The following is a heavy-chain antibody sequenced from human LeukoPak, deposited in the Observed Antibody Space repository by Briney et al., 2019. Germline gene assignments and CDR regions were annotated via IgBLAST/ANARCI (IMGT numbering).Heavy chain of an antibody. D-gene: IGHD6-13*01. CDR3: ARHLGRYSSSWGFAY. J-gene: IGHJ4*02. CDR1: GGSISSYY. V-gene: IGHV4-59*08. CDR2: IYYSGST. Sequence: SETLSLTCTVSGGSISSYYWSWIRQPPGKGLEWIGYIYYSGSTNYNPSLKSRVTISVDTSKNQFSLKLSSVTAADTAVYYCARHLGRYSSSWGFAYWGQGTLVTVSS.